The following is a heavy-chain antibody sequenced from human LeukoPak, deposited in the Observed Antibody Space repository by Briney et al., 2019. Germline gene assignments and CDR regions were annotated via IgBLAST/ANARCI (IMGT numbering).Heavy chain of an antibody. V-gene: IGHV4-34*01. CDR1: GGSISSYY. Sequence: SETLSLTCTVSGGSISSYYWSWIRQPPGKGLEWIGEINHSGSTNYNPSLKSRVAISVDTSKNQFSLKLSSVTAADTAVYYCARGTRSRRLDYWGQGTLVTVSS. CDR3: ARGTRSRRLDY. J-gene: IGHJ4*02. CDR2: INHSGST.